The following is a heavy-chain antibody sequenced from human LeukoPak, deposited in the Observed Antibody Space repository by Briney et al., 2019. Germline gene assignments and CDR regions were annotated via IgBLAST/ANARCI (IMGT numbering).Heavy chain of an antibody. Sequence: SETLSLTCTVSGGPISSFYWSWIRQPPGKGLEWIGYIYYSGSTNYNPSLKSRVTISVDTSKNQFSLKLSSVTAADTAVYYCARGPLFMDVWGQGTTVTVSS. CDR2: IYYSGST. CDR1: GGPISSFY. CDR3: ARGPLFMDV. V-gene: IGHV4-59*01. J-gene: IGHJ6*02.